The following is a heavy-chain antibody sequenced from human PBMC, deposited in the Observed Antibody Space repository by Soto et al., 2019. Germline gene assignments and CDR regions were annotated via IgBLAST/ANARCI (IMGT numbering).Heavy chain of an antibody. J-gene: IGHJ4*02. Sequence: QVQLVQSGAEVKKPGSSVKVSCKASGGTFSSYTISWVRQAPGQGLEWMGRIIPILGIANYAQKFQGRVTITEDKSTSTAYMELSRLRSEDTAVYYCARTSMGRYCSGGSCYDWGQGTLVTVSS. CDR1: GGTFSSYT. CDR2: IIPILGIA. CDR3: ARTSMGRYCSGGSCYD. D-gene: IGHD2-15*01. V-gene: IGHV1-69*02.